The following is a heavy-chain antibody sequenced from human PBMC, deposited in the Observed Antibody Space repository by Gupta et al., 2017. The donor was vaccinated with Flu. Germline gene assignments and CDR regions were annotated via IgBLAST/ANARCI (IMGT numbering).Heavy chain of an antibody. D-gene: IGHD6-13*01. V-gene: IGHV3-33*01. J-gene: IGHJ3*02. Sequence: QVQLVESGGGVVQPGRSLRLSCAASGFTFSSYGMHWVRQAPGKGLEWVAVIWYDGSNKYYADSVKGRFTISRDNSKNTLYLQMNSLRAEDTAVYYCAREGREQQPRMDAFDIWGQGTMVTVSS. CDR2: IWYDGSNK. CDR3: AREGREQQPRMDAFDI. CDR1: GFTFSSYG.